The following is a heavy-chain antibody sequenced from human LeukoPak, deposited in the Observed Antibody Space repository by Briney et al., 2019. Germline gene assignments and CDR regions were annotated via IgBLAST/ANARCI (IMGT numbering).Heavy chain of an antibody. V-gene: IGHV4-31*03. Sequence: PSQTLSLTCTVSGGSISSGGYYWSWIRQHPGKGLEWIGYIYYSGSTYYNPSLKSRVTISVDTSKNQFSLKLSSVTAADTAVYYCARHFSGYSGYAKVAVAGHFDYWGQGTLVTVSS. J-gene: IGHJ4*02. D-gene: IGHD5-12*01. CDR2: IYYSGST. CDR1: GGSISSGGYY. CDR3: ARHFSGYSGYAKVAVAGHFDY.